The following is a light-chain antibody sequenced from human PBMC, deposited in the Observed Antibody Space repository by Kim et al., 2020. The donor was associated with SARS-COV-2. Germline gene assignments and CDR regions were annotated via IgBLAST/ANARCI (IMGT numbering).Light chain of an antibody. CDR2: DAS. Sequence: ASVGDRVTITCQASQDISNYLNWYQQKPGKAPKLLIYDASNLKTGVPSRFSGGGSGTDFTFTISSLQPEDIATYYCQQYDNLPYTFGQGTKLEI. CDR3: QQYDNLPYT. V-gene: IGKV1-33*01. CDR1: QDISNY. J-gene: IGKJ2*01.